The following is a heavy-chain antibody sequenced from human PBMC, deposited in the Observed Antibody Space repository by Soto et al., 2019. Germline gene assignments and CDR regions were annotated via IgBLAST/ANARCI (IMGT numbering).Heavy chain of an antibody. CDR2: IYYSGST. J-gene: IGHJ6*02. D-gene: IGHD6-13*01. CDR3: ARVDSSSWMSFYGMDV. V-gene: IGHV4-59*01. Sequence: SETLSLTCTVSGGSISSDYWSWIRQPPGKGLEWIGYIYYSGSTNCNPSLKSRVTISVDTSKNQFSLKLSSVTAADTAVYYCARVDSSSWMSFYGMDVWGQGTTVT. CDR1: GGSISSDY.